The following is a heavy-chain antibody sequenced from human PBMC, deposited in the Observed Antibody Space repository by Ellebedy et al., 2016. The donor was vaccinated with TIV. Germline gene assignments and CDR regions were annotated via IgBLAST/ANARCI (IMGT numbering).Heavy chain of an antibody. CDR3: AKEIAVVAGPWYFDY. CDR2: ISDRGGST. D-gene: IGHD2-21*01. CDR1: RFAFGNYA. V-gene: IGHV3-23*01. Sequence: GESLKISXAASRFAFGNYAMNWVRQAPGKGLEWVSTISDRGGSTYYADSVKGRFTIARDNSKNTLYLQMNSLRPDDTAVYYCAKEIAVVAGPWYFDYWGQGTLVTVSS. J-gene: IGHJ4*02.